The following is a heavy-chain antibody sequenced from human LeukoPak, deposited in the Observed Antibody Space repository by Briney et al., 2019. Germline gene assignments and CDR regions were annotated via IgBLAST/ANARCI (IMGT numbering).Heavy chain of an antibody. Sequence: PSETLSLTCAVYGGSFSAYYWSWIRQPPGKGLEWIGEINHSGSTNYNPSLKSRVTISVDTSKNQFSLKLSAVTAADTAVYYCPRGGTMIEGYYYMDVWGKGTTATVSS. CDR2: INHSGST. D-gene: IGHD3-22*01. V-gene: IGHV4-34*01. CDR3: PRGGTMIEGYYYMDV. CDR1: GGSFSAYY. J-gene: IGHJ6*03.